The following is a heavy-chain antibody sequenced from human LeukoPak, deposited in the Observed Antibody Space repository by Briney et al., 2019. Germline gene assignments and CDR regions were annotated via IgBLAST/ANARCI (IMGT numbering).Heavy chain of an antibody. CDR3: ARHTLWFGINWFDP. V-gene: IGHV3-21*01. CDR2: ISSSSSYI. D-gene: IGHD3-10*01. CDR1: GFTFSSYS. Sequence: TGGSLRLSCAASGFTFSSYSMNWVRQAPGKGLEWVSSISSSSSYIYYADSVKGRFTISRDNAKNSLYLQMNSLRAEDTAVYYCARHTLWFGINWFDPWGQGTLVTVSS. J-gene: IGHJ5*02.